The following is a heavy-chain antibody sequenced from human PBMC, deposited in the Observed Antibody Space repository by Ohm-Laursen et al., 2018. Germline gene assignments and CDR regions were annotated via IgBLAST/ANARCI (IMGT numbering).Heavy chain of an antibody. J-gene: IGHJ4*02. V-gene: IGHV1-69*01. CDR3: AGDRINTYYDFWSGYGYFDY. D-gene: IGHD3-3*01. Sequence: SSVKVSCKASGYTFTSYDISWVRQVPGQGLEWMGGIIPIFGTANYAQKFQGRVTVTADESTSTAYMELSSLRSEDTAVYYCAGDRINTYYDFWSGYGYFDYWGQGTLVTVSS. CDR1: GYTFTSYD. CDR2: IIPIFGTA.